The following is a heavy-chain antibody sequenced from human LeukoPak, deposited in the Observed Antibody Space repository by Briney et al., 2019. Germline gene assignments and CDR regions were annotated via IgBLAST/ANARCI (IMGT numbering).Heavy chain of an antibody. CDR2: IYYSGST. CDR1: GGSISSSSYY. Sequence: SETLSLTCTVSGGSISSSSYYWGWIRQPPGKGLEWIGSIYYSGSTYYNPSLKSRVTISVDTSKNQFSLKLSSVTAADTAVYYCAREAGGESSGYYLHDYWGQGTLVTVSS. J-gene: IGHJ4*02. D-gene: IGHD3-22*01. CDR3: AREAGGESSGYYLHDY. V-gene: IGHV4-39*07.